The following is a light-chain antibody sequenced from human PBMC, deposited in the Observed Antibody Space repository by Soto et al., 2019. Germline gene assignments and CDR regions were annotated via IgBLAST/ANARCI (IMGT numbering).Light chain of an antibody. CDR2: KAS. Sequence: IQMTKSPSTLSASVGDRVTITCRASQSISSWLAWYQQKPGKAPKLLIYKASSLESGVPSRFSGSGSGTEFTLTISSLQPDDFATYYCQQYNSYSTFGQGTKVDI. V-gene: IGKV1-5*03. CDR3: QQYNSYST. J-gene: IGKJ1*01. CDR1: QSISSW.